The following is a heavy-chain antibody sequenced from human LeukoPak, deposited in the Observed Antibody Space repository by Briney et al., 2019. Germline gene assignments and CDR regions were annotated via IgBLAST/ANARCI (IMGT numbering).Heavy chain of an antibody. D-gene: IGHD3-10*01. Sequence: SETLSLTCDVSGDSISSSYWWTWVRQPPGKGLEWIGEIYQSGSTNYDSSLKSRVTISLDKSKNQFSLKLSSVTAADTAVYYCARVRSGYYYYMDVWGKGTTVTVSS. CDR2: IYQSGST. V-gene: IGHV4-4*02. J-gene: IGHJ6*03. CDR1: GDSISSSYW. CDR3: ARVRSGYYYYMDV.